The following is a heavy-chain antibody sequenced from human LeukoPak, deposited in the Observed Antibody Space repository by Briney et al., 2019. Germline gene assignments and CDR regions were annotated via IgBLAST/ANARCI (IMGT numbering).Heavy chain of an antibody. CDR3: AREVTESSWSPQNWFDP. V-gene: IGHV4-39*07. D-gene: IGHD6-13*01. CDR2: IYYSGST. CDR1: GGSISSSSYY. J-gene: IGHJ5*02. Sequence: SETLSLTCTVSGGSISSSSYYWGWIRQPPGKGLEWIGSIYYSGSTYYNPSLKSRVTKSVDTSKNQFSLKLSSVTAADTAVYYCAREVTESSWSPQNWFDPWGQGTLVTVSS.